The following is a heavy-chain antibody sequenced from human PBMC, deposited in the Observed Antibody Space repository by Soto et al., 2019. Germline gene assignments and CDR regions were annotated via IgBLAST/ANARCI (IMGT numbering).Heavy chain of an antibody. J-gene: IGHJ5*02. D-gene: IGHD3-16*01. CDR2: MNPDSGDT. CDR1: GYTFTSYG. Sequence: ASVKVSCKASGYTFTSYGISWVRQAPGQGLEWMGWMNPDSGDTKYAQKFQGRVTMTRDISIATAYMELSSLRSDDKAIYYCARMATFGSLNWFDPWGQGTLVTV. CDR3: ARMATFGSLNWFDP. V-gene: IGHV1-18*04.